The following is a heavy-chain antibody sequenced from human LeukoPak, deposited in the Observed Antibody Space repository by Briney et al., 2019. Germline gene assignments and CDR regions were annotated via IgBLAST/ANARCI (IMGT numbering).Heavy chain of an antibody. CDR3: ARVGCNSASCFYPSDY. CDR1: GFTFSDYY. Sequence: GGSLRLSCAASGFTFSDYYMSWIRQAPGKGLEWVSYISSSGSTIYYADSVKGRFTISRDNSRSTLYLQMSSLRAEDTAVYFCARVGCNSASCFYPSDYWGQGILVTVSP. J-gene: IGHJ4*02. D-gene: IGHD2-2*01. V-gene: IGHV3-11*04. CDR2: ISSSGSTI.